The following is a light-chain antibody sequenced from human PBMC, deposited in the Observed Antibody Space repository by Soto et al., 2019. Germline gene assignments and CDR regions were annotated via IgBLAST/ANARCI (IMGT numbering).Light chain of an antibody. V-gene: IGKV1-17*03. J-gene: IGKJ1*01. Sequence: IQKSQSASAMSASVVDRVIITCRSGQPISNYLAWFQQKPGQAPKRLIYAASTLQSGVPPRFSGSVSGIDFTLTISSLLPDDFATYYSQQTLSFPPTFGQGTKVDIK. CDR1: QPISNY. CDR2: AAS. CDR3: QQTLSFPPT.